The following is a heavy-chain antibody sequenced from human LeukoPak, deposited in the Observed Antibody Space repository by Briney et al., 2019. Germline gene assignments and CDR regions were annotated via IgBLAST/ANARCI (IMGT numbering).Heavy chain of an antibody. CDR3: AKVRSMEYTYYFDY. Sequence: PGGSLRLSCAASGFTFSSYAMHWVRQAPGKGLEWVAVISYDGSNKYYADSVKGRFTISRDNSKNTLYLQVNSLRAEDTAVYYCAKVRSMEYTYYFDYWGQGTLVTVSS. J-gene: IGHJ4*02. CDR1: GFTFSSYA. CDR2: ISYDGSNK. V-gene: IGHV3-30-3*01. D-gene: IGHD3-3*01.